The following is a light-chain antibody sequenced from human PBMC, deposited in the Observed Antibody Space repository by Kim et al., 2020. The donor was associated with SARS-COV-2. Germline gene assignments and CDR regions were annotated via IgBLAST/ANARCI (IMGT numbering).Light chain of an antibody. V-gene: IGLV1-40*01. CDR1: SSNSGAGYD. CDR2: GNS. Sequence: RVTIACTGSSSNSGAGYDLHWYQQLPGTAPKLLIYGNSKRPSGVPDRFSGSKSGTSASLAITGLQAEDEADYYCQSYDSSLSGPYVFGTGTKVTVL. CDR3: QSYDSSLSGPYV. J-gene: IGLJ1*01.